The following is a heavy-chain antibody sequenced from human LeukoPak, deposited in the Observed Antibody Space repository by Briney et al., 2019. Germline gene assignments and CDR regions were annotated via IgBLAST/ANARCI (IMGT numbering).Heavy chain of an antibody. Sequence: GGTLRLSCAASGFTFSSYSMNWVRQAPGKGLEWVPCISSSSSYISYAESVKGRFTISRGNAKNSLYLQMNSLRAEDAAVYYCARGFGELSEGYGMDVWGQGTTVTVSS. D-gene: IGHD3-10*01. CDR3: ARGFGELSEGYGMDV. V-gene: IGHV3-21*01. J-gene: IGHJ6*02. CDR2: ISSSSSYI. CDR1: GFTFSSYS.